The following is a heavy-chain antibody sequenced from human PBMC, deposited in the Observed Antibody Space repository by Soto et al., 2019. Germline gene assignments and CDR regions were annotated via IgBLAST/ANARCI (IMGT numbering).Heavy chain of an antibody. CDR1: GFTFSSYA. D-gene: IGHD3-3*01. V-gene: IGHV3-23*01. Sequence: EVQLLESGGGLAQPGGSLTLSCAASGFTFSSYAMHWVRQAPGRGLEWVSTISGSGINIYYADSVQGRFIISRDNSQNTMFLQMSSMRVEDAAKYYCAKEAFGGASDYWGQGTQVTVS. CDR2: ISGSGINI. CDR3: AKEAFGGASDY. J-gene: IGHJ4*02.